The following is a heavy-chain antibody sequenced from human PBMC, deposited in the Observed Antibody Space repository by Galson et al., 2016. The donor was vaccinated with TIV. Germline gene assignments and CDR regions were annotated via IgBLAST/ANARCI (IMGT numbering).Heavy chain of an antibody. Sequence: SLRLSCEASGFAFSIYAMHWVRQAPGKGLEWVALVWYGGDKKSYAEYVRGRFTITRDKSANTVYLQLISLTSEDTAVYYCARDPPPAGAGFGMDVWGQGTAVTVSS. D-gene: IGHD4/OR15-4a*01. CDR1: GFAFSIYA. V-gene: IGHV3-30*04. J-gene: IGHJ6*02. CDR3: ARDPPPAGAGFGMDV. CDR2: VWYGGDKK.